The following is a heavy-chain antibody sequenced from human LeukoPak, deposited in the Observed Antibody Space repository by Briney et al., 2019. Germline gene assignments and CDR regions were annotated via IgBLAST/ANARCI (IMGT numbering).Heavy chain of an antibody. CDR3: ASPKNCSSTSCYLDYYYMDV. Sequence: ASVKVSCKASGGTFSSYAISWVRQAPGQGLEWMGVIIPIFGTANYAQKFQGRVTITADESTSTAYMELSSLRSEDTAVYYCASPKNCSSTSCYLDYYYMDVWGKGTTVTVSS. CDR1: GGTFSSYA. J-gene: IGHJ6*03. D-gene: IGHD2-2*01. V-gene: IGHV1-69*01. CDR2: IIPIFGTA.